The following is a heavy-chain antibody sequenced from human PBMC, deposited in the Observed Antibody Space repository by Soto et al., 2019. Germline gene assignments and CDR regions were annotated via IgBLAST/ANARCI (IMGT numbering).Heavy chain of an antibody. CDR1: GYTFTSYD. J-gene: IGHJ6*02. Sequence: QVQLVQSGAEVKKPGASVKVSCKASGYTFTSYDINWVRQATGQGLEWMGWMNPNSSNTGYAQKFQGRVTMTRNTSISTAYMELSSLRSEDTAVYYCARVKQSDYYYGMDVWGQGTTVTVSS. D-gene: IGHD4-4*01. CDR3: ARVKQSDYYYGMDV. CDR2: MNPNSSNT. V-gene: IGHV1-8*01.